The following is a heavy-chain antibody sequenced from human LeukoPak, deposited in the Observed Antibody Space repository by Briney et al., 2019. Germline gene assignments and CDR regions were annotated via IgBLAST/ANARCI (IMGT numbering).Heavy chain of an antibody. J-gene: IGHJ4*02. CDR3: AREFPPDYYDTYFDY. CDR2: ISSSSSTI. Sequence: GGSLRLSCAASGFTFSSYSMNWVRQAPGKGLEGVSYISSSSSTIYYADSVKGRFTISRDNAKNSLYLQMNSLRDEDTAVYYCAREFPPDYYDTYFDYWGQGTLVTVSS. CDR1: GFTFSSYS. V-gene: IGHV3-48*02. D-gene: IGHD3-22*01.